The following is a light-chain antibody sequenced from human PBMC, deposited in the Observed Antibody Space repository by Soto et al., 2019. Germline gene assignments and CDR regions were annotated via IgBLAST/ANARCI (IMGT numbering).Light chain of an antibody. Sequence: EIVLTQSPGTLSLSPGERATLSCRASQSVSSSFLAWYQQKTGQAPRLLMYGASSRATGITDRFSGSGSETEFTLTISRLEPEDVAVYYCQQYGSSPPFTFGPGTKVDIK. CDR1: QSVSSSF. J-gene: IGKJ3*01. V-gene: IGKV3-20*01. CDR2: GAS. CDR3: QQYGSSPPFT.